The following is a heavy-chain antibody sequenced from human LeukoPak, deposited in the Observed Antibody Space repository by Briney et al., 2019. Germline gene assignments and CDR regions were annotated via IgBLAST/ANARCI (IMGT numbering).Heavy chain of an antibody. V-gene: IGHV3-30*02. CDR3: AKVGWRFGELSVKYSDY. CDR1: GFTFSSYG. D-gene: IGHD3-10*01. Sequence: PGGSLRLSCAASGFTFSSYGMHWVRQAPGKGLEWVAFIRYDGSNKYYADSVKGRFTISRDNSKNTLYLQMNSLRAEDTAVYYCAKVGWRFGELSVKYSDYWGQGTLVTVSS. J-gene: IGHJ4*02. CDR2: IRYDGSNK.